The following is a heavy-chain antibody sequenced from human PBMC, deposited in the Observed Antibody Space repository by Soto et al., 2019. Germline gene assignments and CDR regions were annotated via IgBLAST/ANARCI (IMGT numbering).Heavy chain of an antibody. CDR1: GYTFTGYY. J-gene: IGHJ4*02. CDR2: INPNSGGT. Sequence: VSVKVSCKASGYTFTGYYMHWVRQAPGQGLEWMGWINPNSGGTNYAQKFQGWVTMTRDTSISTAYMELSRLRSDDTAVYYCARVSSSWYGEIDYWGQGTLVTVSS. V-gene: IGHV1-2*04. CDR3: ARVSSSWYGEIDY. D-gene: IGHD6-13*01.